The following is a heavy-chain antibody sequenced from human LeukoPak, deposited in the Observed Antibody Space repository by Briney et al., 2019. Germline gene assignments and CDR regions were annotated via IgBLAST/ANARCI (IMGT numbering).Heavy chain of an antibody. V-gene: IGHV3-66*01. J-gene: IGHJ3*02. CDR2: IYSDGRI. Sequence: GGSLRLSCAASGFTVSRNYMNWVRQAPGKGLEWVSIIYSDGRIYYADSVKGRFTISRDNSKNTVNLQMNSLRADDTAVYYCARVKRLLPNDAFDMWGQGTMVTVSS. D-gene: IGHD3-22*01. CDR3: ARVKRLLPNDAFDM. CDR1: GFTVSRNY.